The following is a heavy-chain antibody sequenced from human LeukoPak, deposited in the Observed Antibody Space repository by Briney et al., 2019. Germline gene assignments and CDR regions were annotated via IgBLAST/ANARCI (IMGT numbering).Heavy chain of an antibody. Sequence: ASVKVSCKASGYTFIGYYLHWVRQAPGQGLEWMGIINPSGGSTSYAQKFQGRVTMTRDMSTSTVYMELSSLRSDDTAVYYCARDHCSSTSCYYWFDPWGQGTLVTVSS. CDR1: GYTFIGYY. V-gene: IGHV1-46*01. D-gene: IGHD2-2*01. J-gene: IGHJ5*02. CDR2: INPSGGST. CDR3: ARDHCSSTSCYYWFDP.